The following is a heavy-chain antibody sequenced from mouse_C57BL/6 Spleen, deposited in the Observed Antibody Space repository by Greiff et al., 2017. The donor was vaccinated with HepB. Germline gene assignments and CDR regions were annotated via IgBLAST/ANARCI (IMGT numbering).Heavy chain of an antibody. J-gene: IGHJ2*01. CDR1: GFTFTDYY. CDR3: ARYTDYGFDY. CDR2: IRNKANGYTT. V-gene: IGHV7-3*01. D-gene: IGHD2-4*01. Sequence: EVMLVESGGGLVQPGGSLSLSCAASGFTFTDYYMSWVRQPPGKALEWLGFIRNKANGYTTEYSASVKVRFTISRDNSQSILYLQMNALRAEDSATYYCARYTDYGFDYWGQGTTLTVSS.